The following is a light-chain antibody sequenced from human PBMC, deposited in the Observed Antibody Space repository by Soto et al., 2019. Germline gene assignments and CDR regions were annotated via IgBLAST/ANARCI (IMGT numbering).Light chain of an antibody. CDR2: AAS. V-gene: IGKV3-15*01. Sequence: IGVKLTPSTLYSTTKFIPTPSFRASQSVNSNFAWYQHRPGQAPRLLIYAASTRATGIPGRFSGSGSGTEFSLTICSLQSEDFTVYCCQHSNDWTRRFGEGSKADIK. CDR1: QSVNSN. J-gene: IGKJ1*01. CDR3: QHSNDWTRR.